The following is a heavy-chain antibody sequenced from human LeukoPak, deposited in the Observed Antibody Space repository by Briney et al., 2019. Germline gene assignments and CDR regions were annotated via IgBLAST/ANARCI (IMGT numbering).Heavy chain of an antibody. V-gene: IGHV3-23*01. CDR2: ISGSGGST. Sequence: GSLRLSCAASGFTFSSYAMSWVLQAPGKGLEWVSAISGSGGSTYYADSVKGRFTISRDNSKNTLYLQMNSLRAEDTAVYYCAKDPLRYFDWLLGEAFDIWGQGTMVTVSS. CDR1: GFTFSSYA. CDR3: AKDPLRYFDWLLGEAFDI. J-gene: IGHJ3*02. D-gene: IGHD3-9*01.